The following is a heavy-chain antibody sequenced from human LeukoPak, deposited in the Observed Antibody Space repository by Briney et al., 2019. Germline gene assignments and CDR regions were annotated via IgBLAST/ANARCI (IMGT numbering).Heavy chain of an antibody. CDR1: GYTFTGYD. Sequence: ASVKVSCKASGYTFTGYDINWVRQATGQGLEWMGWMNPNSGNTGYAQKFQGRVTMTRNTSIGTAYMELSSLRSEDTAVYYCASFYYYDSSGPRQFGWGQGTLVTVSS. CDR2: MNPNSGNT. D-gene: IGHD3-22*01. V-gene: IGHV1-8*01. CDR3: ASFYYYDSSGPRQFG. J-gene: IGHJ4*02.